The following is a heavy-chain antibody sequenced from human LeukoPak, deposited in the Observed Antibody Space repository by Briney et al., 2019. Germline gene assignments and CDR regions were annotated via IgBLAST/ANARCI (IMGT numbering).Heavy chain of an antibody. V-gene: IGHV1-8*01. CDR3: ARGGSSYYYYYMDV. J-gene: IGHJ6*03. CDR2: MNPNSGNT. CDR1: GYTFTSYD. D-gene: IGHD6-6*01. Sequence: ASVKVSCKASGYTFTSYDSNWVRQATGQGLEWMGLMNPNSGNTGYAQKFQGRVTMTRNTSISTAYMELSSLRSEDTAVYYCARGGSSYYYYYMDVWGKGTTVTISS.